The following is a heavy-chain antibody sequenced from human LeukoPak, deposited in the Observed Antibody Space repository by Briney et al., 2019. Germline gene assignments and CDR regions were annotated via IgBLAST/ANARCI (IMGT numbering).Heavy chain of an antibody. CDR3: ARDPYYYDSSGTRSGAFDI. D-gene: IGHD3-22*01. CDR2: IYYSGST. Sequence: PSQTLSLTCTVSGGSISSGGYYWSWIRQHPGKGLEWIVYIYYSGSTYYNPSLKSRVTISVDTSKNQFSLKLSSVTAADTAVYYCARDPYYYDSSGTRSGAFDIWGQGTMVTVSS. CDR1: GGSISSGGYY. V-gene: IGHV4-31*03. J-gene: IGHJ3*02.